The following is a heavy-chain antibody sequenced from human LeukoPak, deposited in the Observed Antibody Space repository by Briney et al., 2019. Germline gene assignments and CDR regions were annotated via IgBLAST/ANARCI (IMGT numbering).Heavy chain of an antibody. D-gene: IGHD3-10*01. J-gene: IGHJ4*02. CDR2: IYYSGST. V-gene: IGHV4-39*01. CDR3: ATLPHPMVRGSIDY. Sequence: SETLSLTCTVSGGSISSSSYYWGWIRQPPGKGLEWIGSIYYSGSTYYNPSLKSRVTISVDTSKNQFSLKLSSVTAADTAVYYCATLPHPMVRGSIDYWGQGTLVTVSS. CDR1: GGSISSSSYY.